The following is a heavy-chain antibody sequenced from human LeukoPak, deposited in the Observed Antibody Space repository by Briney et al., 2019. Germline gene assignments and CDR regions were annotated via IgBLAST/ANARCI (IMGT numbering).Heavy chain of an antibody. CDR1: GYTFTSYY. V-gene: IGHV1-46*01. D-gene: IGHD3-22*01. CDR3: ARAVVYYYDSSGYYGAFDI. Sequence: ASVKVSCKASGYTFTSYYMHWVRQAPGQGLEWMRIINPSGGSTSYAQKFQGRVTMTRVTSTSTVYMELSSLRSEDTAVYYCARAVVYYYDSSGYYGAFDIWGQGTMLTVSS. CDR2: INPSGGST. J-gene: IGHJ3*02.